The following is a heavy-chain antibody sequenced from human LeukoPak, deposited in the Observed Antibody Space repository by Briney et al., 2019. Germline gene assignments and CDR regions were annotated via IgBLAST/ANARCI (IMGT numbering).Heavy chain of an antibody. CDR1: GFMFDDYG. CDR3: ARSGLDYYYYMDV. Sequence: GGSLRLSCAASGFMFDDYGMSWVRQAPGKGLEWVSGINWNGEKRGYADSVKGRFTISRDNAKNSLYLQMYSLGAEDTALYYCARSGLDYYYYMDVWGNGTTVTVSS. D-gene: IGHD3/OR15-3a*01. CDR2: INWNGEKR. V-gene: IGHV3-20*04. J-gene: IGHJ6*03.